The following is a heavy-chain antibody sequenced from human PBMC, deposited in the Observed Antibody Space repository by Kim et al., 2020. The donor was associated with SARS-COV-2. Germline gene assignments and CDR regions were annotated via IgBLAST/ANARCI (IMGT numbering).Heavy chain of an antibody. D-gene: IGHD3-22*01. CDR1: GGSISSYY. V-gene: IGHV4-59*01. CDR2: IYYSGST. CDR3: ARGLSYYYDSSGYSLSFDY. Sequence: SETLSLTCTVSGGSISSYYWSWIRQPPGKGLEWIGYIYYSGSTNYNPSLKSRVTISVDTSKNQFSLKLSSVTAADTAVYYCARGLSYYYDSSGYSLSFDYWGQGTLVTVSS. J-gene: IGHJ4*02.